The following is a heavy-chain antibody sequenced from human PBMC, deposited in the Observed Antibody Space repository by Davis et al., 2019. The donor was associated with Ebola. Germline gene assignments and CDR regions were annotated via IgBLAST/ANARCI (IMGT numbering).Heavy chain of an antibody. Sequence: MPSETLSLTCAVYGGSFSGYYWSWIRQPPGKGLEWIGEINHSGSTNYNPSLKSRVTISVDTSKNQFSLKLSSVTAADTAVYYCARNPYYDFWSGYSTPLDYWGQGTPVTVSS. CDR1: GGSFSGYY. D-gene: IGHD3-3*01. CDR3: ARNPYYDFWSGYSTPLDY. CDR2: INHSGST. V-gene: IGHV4-34*01. J-gene: IGHJ4*02.